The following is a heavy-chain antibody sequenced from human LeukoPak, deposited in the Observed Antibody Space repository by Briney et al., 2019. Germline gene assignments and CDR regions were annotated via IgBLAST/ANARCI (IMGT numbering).Heavy chain of an antibody. CDR2: ISSSSSYI. CDR3: ARARGYYDSSGYYYGY. Sequence: NAGGSLRLSCAASGFTFDDYGMNWVRQAPGKGLEWVSSISSSSSYIYYADSVKGRFTISRDNAKNSLYLQMNSLRAEDTAVYYCARARGYYDSSGYYYGYWGQGTLVTVSS. D-gene: IGHD3-22*01. V-gene: IGHV3-21*01. J-gene: IGHJ4*02. CDR1: GFTFDDYG.